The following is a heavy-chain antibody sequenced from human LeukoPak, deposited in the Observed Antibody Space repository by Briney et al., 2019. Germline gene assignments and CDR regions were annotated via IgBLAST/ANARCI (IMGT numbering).Heavy chain of an antibody. CDR2: ISGSGGST. J-gene: IGHJ4*02. V-gene: IGHV3-23*01. CDR3: AKGYDSSGYYWSYFDY. CDR1: GFTFSSYA. D-gene: IGHD3-22*01. Sequence: GGSLRLSCAASGFTFSSYAMSWVRQAPGKGLEWVSAISGSGGSTYYADSVKGRFTISRDNSKNTLYLQMNSLRAEDTAVYYCAKGYDSSGYYWSYFDYWGQGTLVTVSS.